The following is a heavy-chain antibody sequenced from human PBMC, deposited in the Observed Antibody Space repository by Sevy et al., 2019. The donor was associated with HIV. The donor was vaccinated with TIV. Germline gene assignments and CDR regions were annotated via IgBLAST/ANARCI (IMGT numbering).Heavy chain of an antibody. CDR2: ISSSGSTI. Sequence: GGSLRLSCVASGFTFSSYEMNWVRQAPGKGLEWVSYISSSGSTIYYADSVKGRFTISRDNAKNSLYLQMNSLRAEDTAVYYCAIVPAAIGVYYYGMDVWGQGTTVTVSS. CDR1: GFTFSSYE. J-gene: IGHJ6*02. V-gene: IGHV3-48*03. D-gene: IGHD2-2*02. CDR3: AIVPAAIGVYYYGMDV.